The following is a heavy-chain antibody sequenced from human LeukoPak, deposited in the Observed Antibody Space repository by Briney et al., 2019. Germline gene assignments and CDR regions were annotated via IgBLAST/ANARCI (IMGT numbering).Heavy chain of an antibody. V-gene: IGHV3-30-3*01. CDR1: GFSFSTYS. D-gene: IGHD5-18*01. CDR2: ISYDGSNK. Sequence: GGSLRLSCAVSGFSFSTYSMNWVRQAPGKGLEWVAVISYDGSNKYYADSVKGRFTISRDNSKNTLYLQMNSLRAEDTAVYYCARDPAMVGGDYFDYWGQGTLVTVSS. CDR3: ARDPAMVGGDYFDY. J-gene: IGHJ4*02.